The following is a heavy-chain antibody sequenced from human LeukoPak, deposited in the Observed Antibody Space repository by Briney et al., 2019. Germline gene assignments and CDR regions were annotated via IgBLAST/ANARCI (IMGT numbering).Heavy chain of an antibody. J-gene: IGHJ3*02. CDR2: ISYIGST. D-gene: IGHD4-17*01. CDR3: ARDPTTVTKGLDI. Sequence: SETLSLTCTVSGDSMNSHYWSWIRQPPGKGLEWIGYISYIGSTNYNPSLKSRVTISVDTSKNPFSLRLSSVTAADTAVYYCARDPTTVTKGLDIWGQGTMVTVSS. V-gene: IGHV4-59*11. CDR1: GDSMNSHY.